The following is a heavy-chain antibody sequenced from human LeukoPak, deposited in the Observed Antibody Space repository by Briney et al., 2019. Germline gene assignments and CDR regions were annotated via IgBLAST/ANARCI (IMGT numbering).Heavy chain of an antibody. V-gene: IGHV1-18*01. D-gene: IGHD2-2*01. CDR3: ARDERDCSSTSCPYNWFDP. J-gene: IGHJ5*02. CDR1: GYTFASYG. CDR2: ISAYNGNT. Sequence: GASVKVSCKASGYTFASYGISWVRQAPGQGLEWMGWISAYNGNTNYAQKLQGRVTMTTDTSTSTAYMELRSLRSDDTAVYYCARDERDCSSTSCPYNWFDPWGQGTLVTVSS.